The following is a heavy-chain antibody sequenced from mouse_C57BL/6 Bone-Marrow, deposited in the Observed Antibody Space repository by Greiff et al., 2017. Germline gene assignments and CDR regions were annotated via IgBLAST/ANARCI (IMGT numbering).Heavy chain of an antibody. D-gene: IGHD1-1*01. Sequence: VQLQQPGAELVMPGASVKLSCKASGYTFTSYWMHWVKQRPGQGLEWIGEIDPSDSYTNYTQKFKGKSTLTVDKSSSTAYMQLSSLTSEDSAVYYCARSHYGSSYGFAYWGQGTLVTVSA. CDR3: ARSHYGSSYGFAY. CDR1: GYTFTSYW. CDR2: IDPSDSYT. V-gene: IGHV1-69*01. J-gene: IGHJ3*01.